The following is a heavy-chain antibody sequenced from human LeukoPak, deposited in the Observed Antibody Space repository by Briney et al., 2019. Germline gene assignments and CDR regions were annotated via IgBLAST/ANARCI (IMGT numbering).Heavy chain of an antibody. V-gene: IGHV3-33*08. CDR2: IGYDGSNK. J-gene: IGHJ3*01. CDR1: GFTFSNFA. CDR3: ARDRFMVRGVMVGTFDL. D-gene: IGHD3-10*01. Sequence: GGSLRLSCAASGFTFSNFAMHWVRQAPGKGLEWVTIIGYDGSNKYDADSVKGRFTISRDNSKNMMFLQMNSLRAEDTAVYYCARDRFMVRGVMVGTFDLWGQGTMVTVSS.